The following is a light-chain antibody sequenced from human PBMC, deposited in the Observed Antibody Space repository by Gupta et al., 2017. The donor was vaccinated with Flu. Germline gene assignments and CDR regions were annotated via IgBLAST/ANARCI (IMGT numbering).Light chain of an antibody. CDR3: QHGRNFPFS. J-gene: IGKJ3*01. CDR2: AAS. Sequence: DIQMTQSPSSVSASVGDRVTITCRASQDIRSWLAWYQQKPGSAPKLLIYAASTLQSGVPSRFSGSGSGTDFTLTISDLKPEDFGTYYCQHGRNFPFSFGPGTKVDIK. CDR1: QDIRSW. V-gene: IGKV1-12*01.